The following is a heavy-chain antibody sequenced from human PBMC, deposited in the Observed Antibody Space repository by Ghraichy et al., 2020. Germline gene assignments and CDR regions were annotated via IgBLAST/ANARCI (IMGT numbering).Heavy chain of an antibody. CDR2: ISGSGDDA. CDR3: AKDAVRDFDWFLSRSQRDY. CDR1: GFAFGSYD. Sequence: GESLNISCGASGFAFGSYDMGWVRQAPGKGPEWVSVISGSGDDASYADSVKGRFTISRDNSKNTLYLQMHSLRAEDTAVYYCAKDAVRDFDWFLSRSQRDYWGQGTLVTVSS. J-gene: IGHJ4*02. D-gene: IGHD3-9*01. V-gene: IGHV3-23*01.